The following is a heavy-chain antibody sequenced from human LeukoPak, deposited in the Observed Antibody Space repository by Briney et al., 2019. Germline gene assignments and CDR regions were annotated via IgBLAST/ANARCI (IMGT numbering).Heavy chain of an antibody. CDR2: IYTSGST. J-gene: IGHJ4*02. V-gene: IGHV4-4*07. CDR1: GGSISSYY. Sequence: SETLSLTCTVSGGSISSYYWSWIRQPAGKGLEWIGRIYTSGSTNYNPSLKSRVTMSVDTSKNQFSLKLSSVTAADTAVYYCARGRSGDDYVWGSYRAFDYWGQGTLVTVSP. D-gene: IGHD3-16*02. CDR3: ARGRSGDDYVWGSYRAFDY.